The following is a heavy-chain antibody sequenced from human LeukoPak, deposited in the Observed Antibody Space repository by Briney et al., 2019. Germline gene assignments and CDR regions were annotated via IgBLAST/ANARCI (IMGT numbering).Heavy chain of an antibody. D-gene: IGHD6-13*01. CDR3: AKDRQLVLFYFDY. V-gene: IGHV3-21*04. Sequence: PGGSLRLSCAASGFTFSSYSMNWVRQAPGKGLEWVSSISSSSSYIYYADSVKGRFTISRDNAKNSLYLQMNSLRAEDTAVYYCAKDRQLVLFYFDYWGQGTLVTVSS. CDR2: ISSSSSYI. J-gene: IGHJ4*02. CDR1: GFTFSSYS.